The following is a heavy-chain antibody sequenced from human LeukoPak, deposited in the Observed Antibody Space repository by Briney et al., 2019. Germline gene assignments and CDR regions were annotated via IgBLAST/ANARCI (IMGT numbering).Heavy chain of an antibody. Sequence: SETLSLTCTVSGYSIRSGYYWGWIRQPPGKGLEWIGNIYHTGSTDYNPSLKSRVIISVDTSKNHFSLKLSSVTAADTAVYYCASDNFYYYYMAVWGKGTTVTVSS. CDR2: IYHTGST. V-gene: IGHV4-38-2*02. J-gene: IGHJ6*03. CDR3: ASDNFYYYYMAV. CDR1: GYSIRSGYY.